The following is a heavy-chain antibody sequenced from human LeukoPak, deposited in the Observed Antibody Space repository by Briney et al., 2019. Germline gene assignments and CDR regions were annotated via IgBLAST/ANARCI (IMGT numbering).Heavy chain of an antibody. D-gene: IGHD5-18*01. CDR3: AKVSSGYSYGYDAFDI. CDR2: IRYDGSNK. Sequence: GESLQISCAASGFTFSTYGMHWVRQAPGKGLEWVAFIRYDGSNKYYADSVKGRFTISRDNSKNTLYLQMNSLRAEDTAVYYCAKVSSGYSYGYDAFDIWGQGTMVTVSS. CDR1: GFTFSTYG. J-gene: IGHJ3*02. V-gene: IGHV3-30*02.